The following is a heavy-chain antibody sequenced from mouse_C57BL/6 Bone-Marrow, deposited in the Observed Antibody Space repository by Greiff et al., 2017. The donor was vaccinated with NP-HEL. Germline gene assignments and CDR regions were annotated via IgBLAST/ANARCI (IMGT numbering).Heavy chain of an antibody. V-gene: IGHV1-85*01. J-gene: IGHJ3*01. CDR3: ARGATVVGKLAY. Sequence: VQLQQSGPELVKPGASVKLSCKASGYTFTSYDINWVKQRPGQGLEWIGRIYPRDGSTTSNEKFKGKATLTVDISSSTAYMELHSLTSEDSAVYFCARGATVVGKLAYWGQGTLVTVAA. D-gene: IGHD1-1*01. CDR2: IYPRDGST. CDR1: GYTFTSYD.